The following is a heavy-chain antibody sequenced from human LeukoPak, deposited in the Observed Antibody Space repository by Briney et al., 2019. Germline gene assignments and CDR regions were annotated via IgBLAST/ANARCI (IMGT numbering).Heavy chain of an antibody. J-gene: IGHJ4*02. CDR3: ARDPYDFWSGFDY. Sequence: GGSLRLSCAASVFTFSSYWTSWVRQAPGKGLEWVANIKEDGNEKYYVDSVKGRFTISRDSAKNSLHLQMNSLRAEDTAVYYCARDPYDFWSGFDYWGQGTLVTVSS. CDR2: IKEDGNEK. CDR1: VFTFSSYW. D-gene: IGHD3-3*01. V-gene: IGHV3-7*01.